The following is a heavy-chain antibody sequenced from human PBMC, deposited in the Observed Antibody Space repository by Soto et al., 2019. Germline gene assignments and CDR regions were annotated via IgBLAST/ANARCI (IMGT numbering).Heavy chain of an antibody. CDR1: GYTFTSYG. V-gene: IGHV1-18*01. CDR2: ISAYNGNT. J-gene: IGHJ4*02. CDR3: ARGSAITGKRGMYFDY. Sequence: ASVKVSCKASGYTFTSYGISWVRQAPGQGLEWMGWISAYNGNTNYAQKLQGRVTMTTDTSTSTAYMELRSLRSDDTAVYYCARGSAITGKRGMYFDYWGQGTLVTVSS. D-gene: IGHD1-20*01.